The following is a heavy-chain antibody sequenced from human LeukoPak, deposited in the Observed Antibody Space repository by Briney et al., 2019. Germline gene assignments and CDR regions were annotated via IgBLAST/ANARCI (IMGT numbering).Heavy chain of an antibody. CDR1: GFTFSSYA. V-gene: IGHV3-30-3*01. Sequence: GGSLRLSCAASGFTFSSYAMHWVRQAPGEGLEWVAVISYDGSNKYYADSVKGRFTISRDNPKTTLYLQMNSLRAEDTAVYYCARGTLTRTLDYWGQGTLVTVSS. J-gene: IGHJ4*02. CDR3: ARGTLTRTLDY. D-gene: IGHD4-23*01. CDR2: ISYDGSNK.